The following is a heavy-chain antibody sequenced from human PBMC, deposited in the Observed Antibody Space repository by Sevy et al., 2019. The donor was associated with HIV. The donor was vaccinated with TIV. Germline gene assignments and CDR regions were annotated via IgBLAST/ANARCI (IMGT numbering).Heavy chain of an antibody. Sequence: GGSLRLSCAASGFTFSSYGMHWVRQAPAKGLEWVAVIWYDGSNKYYADSVKGRVTISRDNSKNTLFLQMNSLRDEDTAVYYCVRGLAALPGYYYGMDVWGQGTTVTASS. D-gene: IGHD6-6*01. CDR1: GFTFSSYG. CDR2: IWYDGSNK. J-gene: IGHJ6*02. V-gene: IGHV3-33*01. CDR3: VRGLAALPGYYYGMDV.